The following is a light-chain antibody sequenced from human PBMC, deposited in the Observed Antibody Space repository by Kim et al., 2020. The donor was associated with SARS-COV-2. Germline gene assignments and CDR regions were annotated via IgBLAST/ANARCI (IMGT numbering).Light chain of an antibody. J-gene: IGLJ1*01. CDR2: GKN. Sequence: ALGQTVRSTCQGDSLRSYYASWYQQKPGQAPVLVIYGKNNRPSGIPDRFSGSSSGNTASLTITGAQAEDEADYYCNSRDSSGNLLVFGTGTKVTVL. CDR3: NSRDSSGNLLV. CDR1: SLRSYY. V-gene: IGLV3-19*01.